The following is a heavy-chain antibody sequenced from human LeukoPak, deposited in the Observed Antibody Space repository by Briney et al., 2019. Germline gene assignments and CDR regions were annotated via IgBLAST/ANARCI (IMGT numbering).Heavy chain of an antibody. J-gene: IGHJ4*02. CDR3: ARERYNWNYAFDY. CDR1: GFTFSNYY. V-gene: IGHV3-23*01. D-gene: IGHD1-7*01. CDR2: ISGSGGTT. Sequence: GGSLRLSCAASGFTFSNYYMSWVRQAPGKGLEWVSAISGSGGTTYYADSVKGRFTISRDNAKNSLYLHLNSLRAEDTAVYYCARERYNWNYAFDYWGQGTLVTVSS.